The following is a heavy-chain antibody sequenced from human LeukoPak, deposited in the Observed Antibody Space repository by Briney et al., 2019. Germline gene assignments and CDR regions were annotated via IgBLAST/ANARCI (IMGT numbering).Heavy chain of an antibody. CDR3: AKGLYSYGHNCFDP. V-gene: IGHV4-61*05. D-gene: IGHD5-18*01. Sequence: SETLSLTCTVSGGSISTRSYYWGWIRQPPGKGLEWIGYIYYSGSTNVNPSLKSRVTISVDTSKNQFSLKLSSVTAADTAVYYCAKGLYSYGHNCFDPWGQGTLVTVSS. CDR1: GGSISTRSYY. CDR2: IYYSGST. J-gene: IGHJ5*02.